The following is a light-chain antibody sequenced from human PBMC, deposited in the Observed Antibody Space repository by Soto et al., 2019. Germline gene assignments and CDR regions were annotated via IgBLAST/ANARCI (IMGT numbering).Light chain of an antibody. Sequence: EIVMTQSPATLSASPGERATLSCRASQSVGSDLAWYQHKPGQAPRLLIYDASTRATTLPARFSASGSGTEFTLNISSLQSEDFAVYYCQQYNDWPPLTFGGGTRVEIK. J-gene: IGKJ4*01. CDR2: DAS. CDR3: QQYNDWPPLT. CDR1: QSVGSD. V-gene: IGKV3-15*01.